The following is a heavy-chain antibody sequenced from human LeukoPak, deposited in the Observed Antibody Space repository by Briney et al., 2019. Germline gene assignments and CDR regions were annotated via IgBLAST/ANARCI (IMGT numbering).Heavy chain of an antibody. D-gene: IGHD3-10*01. J-gene: IGHJ4*02. CDR2: ISGSGGST. V-gene: IGHV3-23*01. CDR3: ARDSSAVLWFGELLGYYFDY. Sequence: PGGSLRLSCTTSGISFSDHYMDWVRQAPGKGLEWVSAISGSGGSTYYADSVKGRFTISRDNSKNTLYLQMNSLRAEDTAVYYCARDSSAVLWFGELLGYYFDYWGQGTLVTVSS. CDR1: GISFSDHY.